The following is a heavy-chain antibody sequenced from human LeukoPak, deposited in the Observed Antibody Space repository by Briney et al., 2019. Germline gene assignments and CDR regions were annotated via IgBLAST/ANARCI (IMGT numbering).Heavy chain of an antibody. J-gene: IGHJ4*02. CDR2: IYYRGST. CDR1: DDSVNSNGYY. D-gene: IGHD3-10*01. Sequence: PSETLSLTCTVSDDSVNSNGYYWGWIRQSPGKGLEWIGYIYYRGSTNYNPSLKSRVTISVDTSKNQFSLKLSSVTAADTAVYYCARHGYGSGGGYFDYWGQGTLVTVSS. V-gene: IGHV4-61*05. CDR3: ARHGYGSGGGYFDY.